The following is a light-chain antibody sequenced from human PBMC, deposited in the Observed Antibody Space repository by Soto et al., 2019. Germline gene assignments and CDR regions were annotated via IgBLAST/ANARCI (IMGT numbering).Light chain of an antibody. CDR2: GAS. CDR1: QSVSSTY. CDR3: QHNGSLVLT. J-gene: IGKJ4*01. V-gene: IGKV3-20*01. Sequence: EIVLTQSPGTLSLSPGERATLSCRASQSVSSTYLAWYQQKPRQAPRLLIYGASSRATGIAERFSGSGSGTDFLITISRLEHEDFTVYYCQHNGSLVLTFGGGTKVEIK.